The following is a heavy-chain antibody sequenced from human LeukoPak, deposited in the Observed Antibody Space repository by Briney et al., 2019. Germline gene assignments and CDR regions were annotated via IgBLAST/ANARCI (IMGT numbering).Heavy chain of an antibody. V-gene: IGHV3-23*01. CDR1: GFTFSSYA. CDR2: ISGSGGST. D-gene: IGHD5-24*01. CDR3: AKTPFSRDDAFDI. J-gene: IGHJ3*02. Sequence: PGGSLRLSCAASGFTFSSYAMSWVRQAPGKGLEWVSAISGSGGSTYYADSVKGRFTISRDNSKNTLYLQMNSLRAQDKAVYYCAKTPFSRDDAFDILGQGTMVTVSP.